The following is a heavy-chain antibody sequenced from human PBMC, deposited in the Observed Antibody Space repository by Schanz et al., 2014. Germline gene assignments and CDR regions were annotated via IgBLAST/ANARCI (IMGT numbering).Heavy chain of an antibody. CDR2: INPDGSGK. D-gene: IGHD2-21*01. Sequence: VQLVESGGGVVQPGGSLRLSCAASGFTFGDYYMTWVRQAPGKGLESVAKINPDGSGKYYVVSVEGRFTISRDNAKKSLDLHMNSLTAEDTAVYYCATENSLSFSNWGQGTLVTVSS. J-gene: IGHJ4*02. CDR3: ATENSLSFSN. V-gene: IGHV3-7*01. CDR1: GFTFGDYY.